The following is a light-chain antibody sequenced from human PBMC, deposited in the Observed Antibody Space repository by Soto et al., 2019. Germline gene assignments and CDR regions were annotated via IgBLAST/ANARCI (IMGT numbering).Light chain of an antibody. CDR1: SSDVGGYDY. Sequence: QSALTQPPSASGSPGQSVTISCTGTSSDVGGYDYVSWYQQHPGEAPKLMIYAVSRRPSGVPDRFFGSKSGNTASLTVSGLQAEDEAEYYCASYAGSNNFVFGSGTKVTVL. CDR3: ASYAGSNNFV. CDR2: AVS. J-gene: IGLJ1*01. V-gene: IGLV2-8*01.